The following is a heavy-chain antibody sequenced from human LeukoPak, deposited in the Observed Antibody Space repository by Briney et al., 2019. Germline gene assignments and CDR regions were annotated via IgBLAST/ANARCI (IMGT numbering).Heavy chain of an antibody. V-gene: IGHV1-24*01. CDR3: ATATRGYSGNTD. Sequence: ASVTVSCKVSGYTLTELSMHWVRQAPGKGLEWMGGFDPEDGETIYAQKFQGRVTMTEDTSTDTAYMELSSLRSEDTAVYYCATATRGYSGNTDWGQGTMVTVSS. CDR2: FDPEDGET. J-gene: IGHJ3*01. CDR1: GYTLTELS. D-gene: IGHD5-12*01.